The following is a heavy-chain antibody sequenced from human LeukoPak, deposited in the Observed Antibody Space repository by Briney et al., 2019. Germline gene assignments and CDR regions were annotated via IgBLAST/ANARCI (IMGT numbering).Heavy chain of an antibody. J-gene: IGHJ5*02. V-gene: IGHV4-39*01. Sequence: SETLSLTCTVSGGSISSSGYYWGWIRQPPGKGMEWIASIYYSGSTYYNPSLKSRVTISVDTSKNQLSLKLSSLTAADTAVYYCARHEYSGSYYGLSWFDPWGQGTLVTVSS. CDR3: ARHEYSGSYYGLSWFDP. CDR1: GGSISSSGYY. CDR2: IYYSGST. D-gene: IGHD1-26*01.